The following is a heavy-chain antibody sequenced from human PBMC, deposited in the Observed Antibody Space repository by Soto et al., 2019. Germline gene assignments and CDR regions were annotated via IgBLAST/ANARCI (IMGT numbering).Heavy chain of an antibody. CDR2: IRSKSDGGAT. V-gene: IGHV3-15*01. J-gene: IGHJ4*02. D-gene: IGHD3-16*02. CDR3: TTASQYMITFGGVVVTG. CDR1: GFSFDYAC. Sequence: DVQLVESGGGLANPGGSLRLSCAASGFSFDYACMSWVRQAPGKGLEWVGRIRSKSDGGATDYAAPVKGRFTISRDDSKNTLYLQMNSLKTEDTAVYYCTTASQYMITFGGVVVTGWGQGTLVTVSS.